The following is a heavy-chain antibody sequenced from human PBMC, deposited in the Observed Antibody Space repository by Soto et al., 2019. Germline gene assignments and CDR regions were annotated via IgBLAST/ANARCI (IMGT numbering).Heavy chain of an antibody. J-gene: IGHJ5*01. V-gene: IGHV1-46*01. CDR2: INPSGDSR. D-gene: IGHD4-17*01. CDR1: GFSFSDYF. CDR3: ARDLEVTTVTTSFDS. Sequence: ASVKVSCKASGFSFSDYFMHWVRQAPGQGLEWMGIINPSGDSRNYAQKFQGRVTITRDTSTSTVYMELSSLRYEDTAVYYCARDLEVTTVTTSFDSWGQGTLVTVSS.